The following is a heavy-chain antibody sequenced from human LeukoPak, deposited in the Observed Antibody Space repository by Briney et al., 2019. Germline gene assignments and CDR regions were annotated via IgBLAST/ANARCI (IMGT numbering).Heavy chain of an antibody. CDR1: GFNFNMYA. J-gene: IGHJ4*01. D-gene: IGHD3-9*01. Sequence: GGSLRLSCAASGFNFNMYAIHWVRQAPGKGLEWLGVISYDGKYKHSADSVKGRLTISRDNSKNTAFLQPNTLGPEDTALYYCAGGYTFGWFYFEYWGHGTLVTVSS. CDR3: AGGYTFGWFYFEY. V-gene: IGHV3-30*03. CDR2: ISYDGKYK.